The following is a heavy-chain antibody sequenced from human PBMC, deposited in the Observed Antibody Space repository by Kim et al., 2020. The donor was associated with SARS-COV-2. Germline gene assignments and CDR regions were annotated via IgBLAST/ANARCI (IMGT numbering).Heavy chain of an antibody. V-gene: IGHV3-15*01. Sequence: GGSLSLSCAASGFTFSNAWMSWVRQAPGKGLEWVGRIKSKTEGGTTDYAAPVKGRFTISRDDSKNTLYLQMNSLKTEDTAVYYCTTDSDGVRGLYSSSWLGPLYYYYYGMDVWGQGTTVTVSS. CDR3: TTDSDGVRGLYSSSWLGPLYYYYYGMDV. D-gene: IGHD6-13*01. J-gene: IGHJ6*02. CDR1: GFTFSNAW. CDR2: IKSKTEGGTT.